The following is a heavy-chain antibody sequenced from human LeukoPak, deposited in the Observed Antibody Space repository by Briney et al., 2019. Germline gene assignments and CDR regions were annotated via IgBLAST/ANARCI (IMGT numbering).Heavy chain of an antibody. Sequence: GGSLRLSCAASGFTFSSCGFNWVRQAPGKGLEWALSIGPTGTDRYYADSVRGRFTISRDNAKNSMYLQMDSLRDEDTAVYYCATETIGRHYDYWGQGTLLTVSS. J-gene: IGHJ4*02. CDR1: GFTFSSCG. CDR2: IGPTGTDR. V-gene: IGHV3-21*01. D-gene: IGHD1-14*01. CDR3: ATETIGRHYDY.